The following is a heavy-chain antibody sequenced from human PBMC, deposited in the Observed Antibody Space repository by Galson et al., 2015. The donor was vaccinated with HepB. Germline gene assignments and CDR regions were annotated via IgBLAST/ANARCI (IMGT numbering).Heavy chain of an antibody. Sequence: SLRLSCAASGFTFSNAWMSWVRQAPGKGLEWVGRIKSKTDGGTTDYAAPVKGRFTISRDDSKNTLYLQMNSLKTEDTAVYYCTTDPSSSWYFGGWFDPWGQGTLVTVSS. D-gene: IGHD6-13*01. CDR2: IKSKTDGGTT. CDR1: GFTFSNAW. CDR3: TTDPSSSWYFGGWFDP. J-gene: IGHJ5*02. V-gene: IGHV3-15*01.